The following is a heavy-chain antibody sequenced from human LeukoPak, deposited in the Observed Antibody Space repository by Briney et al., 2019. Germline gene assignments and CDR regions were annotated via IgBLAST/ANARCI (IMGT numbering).Heavy chain of an antibody. V-gene: IGHV4-39*01. Sequence: PSETLSLTCSVSGGSISSSSYYWGWIRQPPGKGLEWIGSIYYSGNTYNNPSLKSRVTISVDTSKNQLSLKLTSVTAADTAVYYCARYYDSSGYWGRDAFDIWGQGTMVTVSS. D-gene: IGHD3-22*01. CDR2: IYYSGNT. CDR3: ARYYDSSGYWGRDAFDI. J-gene: IGHJ3*02. CDR1: GGSISSSSYY.